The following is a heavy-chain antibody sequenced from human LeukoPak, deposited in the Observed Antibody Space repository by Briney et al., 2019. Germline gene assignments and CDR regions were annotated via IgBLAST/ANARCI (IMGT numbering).Heavy chain of an antibody. CDR1: GGSISSYY. CDR3: AREVAGTGVDY. V-gene: IGHV4-59*01. D-gene: IGHD6-19*01. CDR2: IYYSGST. Sequence: SETLSLTCTVSGGSISSYYWSWIRQPPGKGLEWIGYIYYSGSTNYNPSLKSRVTISVDTSKNQFSLKLSSVTAADTAVYYCAREVAGTGVDYWGQGTLVTVSS. J-gene: IGHJ4*02.